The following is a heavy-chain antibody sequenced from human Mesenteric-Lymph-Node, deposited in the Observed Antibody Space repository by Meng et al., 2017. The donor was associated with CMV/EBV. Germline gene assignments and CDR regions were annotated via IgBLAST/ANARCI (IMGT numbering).Heavy chain of an antibody. J-gene: IGHJ4*02. Sequence: ASGFDFIGHEMNWVRQAPGKGLEWIACISNSGNTVYYADAVKGRFIISRDNAKDSLYLQMSSLRAEDTGVYYCARDLWEAGWLHFDSWGQGTLVTVSS. CDR3: ARDLWEAGWLHFDS. V-gene: IGHV3-48*03. CDR2: ISNSGNTV. CDR1: GFDFIGHE. D-gene: IGHD6-19*01.